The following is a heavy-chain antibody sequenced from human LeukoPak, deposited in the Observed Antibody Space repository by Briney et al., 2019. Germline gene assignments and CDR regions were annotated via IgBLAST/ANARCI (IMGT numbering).Heavy chain of an antibody. V-gene: IGHV4-59*01. Sequence: PSETLSLTCTVSGGSISSYYWSWIRQPPGKGLEWIGYIYYSGSTNYNPSLKSRVTISVDTSKNQFSLKLSSVTAADTAVYYCARDRGGLLPFDYWGQGTLVTVSS. D-gene: IGHD4-23*01. CDR3: ARDRGGLLPFDY. J-gene: IGHJ4*02. CDR2: IYYSGST. CDR1: GGSISSYY.